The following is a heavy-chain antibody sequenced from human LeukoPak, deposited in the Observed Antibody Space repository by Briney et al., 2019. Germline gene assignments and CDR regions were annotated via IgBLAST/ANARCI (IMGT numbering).Heavy chain of an antibody. CDR1: GFTVSSHY. D-gene: IGHD3-22*01. CDR3: ARGYDSGGYY. Sequence: GGSLRLSCAASGFTVSSHYMSWVRQAPGKGLEWASVIYSGGTTYYADSVKGRFTISRDNSKNTPYLQMNSLRAEDTAVYYCARGYDSGGYYWGQGTLVTVSS. J-gene: IGHJ4*02. V-gene: IGHV3-66*01. CDR2: IYSGGTT.